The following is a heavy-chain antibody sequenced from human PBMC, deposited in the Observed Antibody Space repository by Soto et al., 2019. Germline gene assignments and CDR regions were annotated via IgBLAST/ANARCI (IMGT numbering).Heavy chain of an antibody. D-gene: IGHD2-21*01. V-gene: IGHV1-8*01. CDR2: MNPNSGNT. CDR1: GYTFATYD. CDR3: ARSDGYNFNWLDS. Sequence: QVQLVQSGAEVKTPGASGKVSCKASGYTFATYDMNWVRQAPGQGLEWMGWMNPNSGNTGYAQKFQGRLTMTRDTALSVAHMELSSLRNEDTAVYYCARSDGYNFNWLDSWGQGTLVTVSA. J-gene: IGHJ5*01.